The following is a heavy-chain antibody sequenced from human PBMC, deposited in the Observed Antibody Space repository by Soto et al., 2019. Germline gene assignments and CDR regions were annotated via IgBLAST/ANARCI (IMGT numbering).Heavy chain of an antibody. D-gene: IGHD1-1*01. CDR1: GFTFSAYA. J-gene: IGHJ3*02. CDR3: AKDKSGTTAFDI. CDR2: INERGGST. V-gene: IGHV3-23*01. Sequence: PGGSRRLSCADSGFTFSAYALSGGGQAPGKGLEWVSAINERGGSTYYADSVKGRFTISRDNSKNTLYLQMKSLRAEDTALYYCAKDKSGTTAFDIWGQGTMVTVSS.